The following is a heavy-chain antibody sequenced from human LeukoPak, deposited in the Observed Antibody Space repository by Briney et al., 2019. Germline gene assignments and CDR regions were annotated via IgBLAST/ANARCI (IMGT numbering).Heavy chain of an antibody. V-gene: IGHV1-8*01. CDR2: MNPNSGNT. CDR1: GYTFTNYN. Sequence: ASVKVSCKASGYTFTNYNINWVRRATGQGLEWMGWMNPNSGNTGYAQKFQGRVTMTRSTSISTAYMELSSLTSEDTAVYYCARVSLGYCSGGTCYFQDHWGQGTLVTVSS. D-gene: IGHD2-15*01. J-gene: IGHJ4*02. CDR3: ARVSLGYCSGGTCYFQDH.